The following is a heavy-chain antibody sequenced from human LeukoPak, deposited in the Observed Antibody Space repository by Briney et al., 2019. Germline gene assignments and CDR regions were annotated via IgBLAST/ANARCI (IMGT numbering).Heavy chain of an antibody. D-gene: IGHD5-18*01. V-gene: IGHV1-46*01. J-gene: IGHJ4*02. CDR3: AREDVDTAMVGGDVDY. CDR1: GYTFTSYY. Sequence: ASVKVSCKASGYTFTSYYMHWVRQAPGQGLEWMGIINPSGGSTSYAQKFQGRVTMTRDMSTSTVYMELSSLRSEDTAVYYCAREDVDTAMVGGDVDYWGQGALVTVSS. CDR2: INPSGGST.